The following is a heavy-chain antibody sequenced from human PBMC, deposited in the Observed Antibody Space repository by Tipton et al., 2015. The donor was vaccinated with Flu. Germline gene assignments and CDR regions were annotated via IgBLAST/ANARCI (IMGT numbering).Heavy chain of an antibody. V-gene: IGHV4-34*01. D-gene: IGHD1-26*01. CDR1: GVSFSGYY. J-gene: IGHJ1*01. CDR3: ARGSPSAWELSQP. Sequence: LRLSCAVYGVSFSGYYWSWIRQPPGKGLEWIAEINHIGGTNYNPSLKSRVTISVDTSKNHFSLNLSSVTAADTAVYYCARGSPSAWELSQPWGQGPLVTVSS. CDR2: INHIGGT.